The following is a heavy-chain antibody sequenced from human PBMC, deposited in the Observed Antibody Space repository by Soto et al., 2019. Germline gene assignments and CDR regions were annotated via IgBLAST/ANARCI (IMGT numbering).Heavy chain of an antibody. CDR1: GGSSSSYY. D-gene: IGHD4-17*01. J-gene: IGHJ4*02. CDR2: IHYSGNT. CDR3: ARGPSVTYLDY. Sequence: LETLSLTCTVSGGSSSSYYWSWIRQPPGKGLEWIGYIHYSGNTNYNTSLKSRVTISVDTSKNQFSLKLSSVTAADTAVYYCARGPSVTYLDYWGQGTLVTVSS. V-gene: IGHV4-59*01.